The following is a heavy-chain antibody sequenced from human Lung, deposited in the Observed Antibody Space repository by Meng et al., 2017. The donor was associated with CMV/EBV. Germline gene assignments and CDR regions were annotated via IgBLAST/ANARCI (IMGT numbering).Heavy chain of an antibody. V-gene: IGHV3-53*01. CDR3: VGATLIHYYGMDF. CDR1: GFTVSSNY. Sequence: SCAASGFTVSSNYMSWVRQAPGKGLEWVSVIYSGGSTYYADSVKGRFTISRDNSKNTLYLQMNSLRAEDTAVYYCVGATLIHYYGMDFWGQGTTVTVSS. J-gene: IGHJ6*02. CDR2: IYSGGST. D-gene: IGHD1-26*01.